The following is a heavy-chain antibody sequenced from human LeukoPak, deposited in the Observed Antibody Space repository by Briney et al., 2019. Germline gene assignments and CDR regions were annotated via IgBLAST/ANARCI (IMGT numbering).Heavy chain of an antibody. Sequence: PSQTLSLTCAVSGGSISSGGYSWSWIRQPPGKGLEWIGYIYHSGSTYYNPSLKSRVTISVDTSKNQFSLKLSSVTAADTAVYYCARLVAYYDSSGYVIFFDYWGQGTLVTVSS. V-gene: IGHV4-30-2*01. D-gene: IGHD3-22*01. CDR2: IYHSGST. CDR3: ARLVAYYDSSGYVIFFDY. CDR1: GGSISSGGYS. J-gene: IGHJ4*02.